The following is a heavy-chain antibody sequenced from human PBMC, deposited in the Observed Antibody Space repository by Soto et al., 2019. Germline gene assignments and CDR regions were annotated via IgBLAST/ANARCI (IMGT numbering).Heavy chain of an antibody. CDR2: ISSSSSYI. D-gene: IGHD2-21*02. J-gene: IGHJ4*02. V-gene: IGHV3-21*01. CDR3: ARKTAISNIDY. CDR1: GFTFSSYS. Sequence: GGSLRLSCAASGFTFSSYSMNWVRQAPGKGLEWVSSISSSSSYIYYADSVKGRFTISRDNAKNSPYLQMNSLRAEDTAVYYCARKTAISNIDYWGQGTLVTVSS.